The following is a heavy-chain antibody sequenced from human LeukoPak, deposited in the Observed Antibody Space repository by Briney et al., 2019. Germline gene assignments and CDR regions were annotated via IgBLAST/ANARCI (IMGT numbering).Heavy chain of an antibody. CDR2: IYSGGST. J-gene: IGHJ4*02. CDR3: VRVDDYGDYPYYFDS. V-gene: IGHV3-66*01. CDR1: GFLVSSKY. D-gene: IGHD4-17*01. Sequence: GGSLRLSCAASGFLVSSKYMSWVRQAPGKGLEWVSVIYSGGSTYYADTVKGRFTISRDNSKNTVYLQMNSLRAEDTAVYYCVRVDDYGDYPYYFDSWGQGTLVTVSS.